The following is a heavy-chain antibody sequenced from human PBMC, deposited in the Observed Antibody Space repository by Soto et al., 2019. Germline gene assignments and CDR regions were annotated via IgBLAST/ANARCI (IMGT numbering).Heavy chain of an antibody. Sequence: GGSLRLSCAASGFTFSSYSMNWVRQAPGKGLEWVSSISSSSSYIYYADSVKGRFTISRDNAKNSLYLQMNSLRAEDTAVYYCARDPSPWFGELQGSSYYYYYMDVWGKGTTVTVSS. V-gene: IGHV3-21*01. CDR2: ISSSSSYI. CDR3: ARDPSPWFGELQGSSYYYYYMDV. J-gene: IGHJ6*03. CDR1: GFTFSSYS. D-gene: IGHD3-10*01.